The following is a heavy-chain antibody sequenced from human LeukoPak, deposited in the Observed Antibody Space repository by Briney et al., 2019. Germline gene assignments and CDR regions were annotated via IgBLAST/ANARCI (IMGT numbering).Heavy chain of an antibody. CDR2: ISWNGGRT. J-gene: IGHJ6*02. CDR3: ARQTAMAKYYYYGMDV. CDR1: EFTFDDYG. V-gene: IGHV3-20*04. Sequence: GGSLRLSCAASEFTFDDYGMSWVRQAPGKGLEWVSAISWNGGRTGYADSVKGRFTISRDNVKNSLYLQMNSLRAEDTALYYCARQTAMAKYYYYGMDVWGQGTTVTVSS. D-gene: IGHD5-18*01.